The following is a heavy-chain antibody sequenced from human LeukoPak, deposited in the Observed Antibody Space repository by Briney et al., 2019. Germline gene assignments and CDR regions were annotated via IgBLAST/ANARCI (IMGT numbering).Heavy chain of an antibody. CDR3: ATMRSTGSFHLFPIFAL. Sequence: GGCLRLSCAASGFMFDGFAVSWVRQVPGRGLEWVCGIRLKDDMTRYGESVEGRFTISRDNAKNSLYLQMNSLTAEDTALYSCATMRSTGSFHLFPIFALWGQGTMVTVSS. CDR2: IRLKDDMT. D-gene: IGHD1-26*01. V-gene: IGHV3-20*04. CDR1: GFMFDGFA. J-gene: IGHJ3*01.